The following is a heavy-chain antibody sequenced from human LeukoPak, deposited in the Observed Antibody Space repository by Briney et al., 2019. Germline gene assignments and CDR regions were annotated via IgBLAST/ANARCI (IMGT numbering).Heavy chain of an antibody. CDR2: IRGDGSDR. V-gene: IGHV3-7*01. CDR1: GFTFSEYW. J-gene: IGHJ4*02. CDR3: ARDGVSFDY. Sequence: PGGSLRLSCVSYGFTFSEYWMTWVRQAPGGRLEWVANIRGDGSDRLYVDSVRGRFTISRDNGQNSLYLQMDSLRAEDTATYYCARDGVSFDYWGQGTLVTVSS. D-gene: IGHD3-16*01.